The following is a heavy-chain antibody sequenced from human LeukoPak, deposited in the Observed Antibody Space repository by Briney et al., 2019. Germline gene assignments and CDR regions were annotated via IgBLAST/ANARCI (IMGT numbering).Heavy chain of an antibody. D-gene: IGHD6-19*01. V-gene: IGHV4-34*01. J-gene: IGHJ4*02. CDR1: GGSFSGYY. CDR2: INHSGST. Sequence: PSETLSLTCAVYGGSFSGYYWSWIRQPPGKGLEWIGEINHSGSTNYNPSLKSRVTISVDTSKNQFSLKLSSVTAADTAVYYCARDGSGWSRPLGYWGQGTLVTVSS. CDR3: ARDGSGWSRPLGY.